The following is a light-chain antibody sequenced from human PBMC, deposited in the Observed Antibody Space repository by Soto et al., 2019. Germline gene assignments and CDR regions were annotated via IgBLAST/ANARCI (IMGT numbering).Light chain of an antibody. V-gene: IGKV2-28*01. Sequence: DIVMTQSPLSLPVTPGEPASISCRSSQSLLHSNGYNYLDWYLQKPGQSPQLLIYLGSSRASGVPDRFSGSGSGTDFILKISTVEAEDVGVYYCMQALQTPLTFGGGTQVEIK. CDR3: MQALQTPLT. J-gene: IGKJ4*01. CDR1: QSLLHSNGYNY. CDR2: LGS.